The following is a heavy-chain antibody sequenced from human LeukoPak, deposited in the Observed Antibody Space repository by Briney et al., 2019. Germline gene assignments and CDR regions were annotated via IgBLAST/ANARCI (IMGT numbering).Heavy chain of an antibody. CDR1: GFTFSSYA. CDR2: ISGSGGST. CDR3: AKDRLYYYGSGTQYGMDV. Sequence: GGSLRLSCAASGFTFSSYAMSWVRQAPGKGLEWVSAISGSGGSTYYADSVKGRFTISRDNSKNTLYLQMNSLRAEDTAVYYCAKDRLYYYGSGTQYGMDVWGHGTTVTVSS. V-gene: IGHV3-23*01. J-gene: IGHJ6*02. D-gene: IGHD3-10*01.